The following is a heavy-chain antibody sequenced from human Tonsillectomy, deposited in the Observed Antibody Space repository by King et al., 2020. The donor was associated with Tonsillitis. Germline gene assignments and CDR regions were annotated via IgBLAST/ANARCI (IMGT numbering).Heavy chain of an antibody. CDR1: GYTFTNYG. V-gene: IGHV1-18*04. CDR3: ARWTTTVTTAVYNYFDP. J-gene: IGHJ5*02. Sequence: QLVQSGAEVKKPGASVKVSCKASGYTFTNYGISWVRQAPGQGLEWMGWISAHNGNTNYAQKLQGRVMTTDTSTSTAYMELRSLRSDDTAVYYCARWTTTVTTAVYNYFDPWGQGTLFTVSS. D-gene: IGHD4-11*01. CDR2: ISAHNGNT.